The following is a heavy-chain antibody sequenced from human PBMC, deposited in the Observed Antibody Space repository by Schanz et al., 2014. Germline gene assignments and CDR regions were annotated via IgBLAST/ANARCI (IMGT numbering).Heavy chain of an antibody. V-gene: IGHV3-23*04. CDR1: GFNFITFA. D-gene: IGHD3-10*01. CDR2: IGGDASRT. CDR3: ARAPPLVRGIAGWFGP. J-gene: IGHJ5*02. Sequence: EVHLVESGGGLVQPGGSLRLSCAASGFNFITFAMSWVRQAPGKGPEWVSAIGGDASRTYYADSVKGRFTISRDNSKSTLYPQMNSLRADDTAVYSCARAPPLVRGIAGWFGPWGQGSLVTVSS.